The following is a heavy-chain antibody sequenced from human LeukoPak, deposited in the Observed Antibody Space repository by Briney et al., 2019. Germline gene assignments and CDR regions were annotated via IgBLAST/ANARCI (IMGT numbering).Heavy chain of an antibody. Sequence: GASVKVSCKVSGYTLTELSMHWVRQAPGKGLEWMGGFDPEDGETIYSQKFQDRVTMTEDTSTDTAYMELSSLRSEDTAVYYCATQEAAAGLNCFDPWGQGTMVTVSS. CDR1: GYTLTELS. CDR2: FDPEDGET. CDR3: ATQEAAAGLNCFDP. D-gene: IGHD6-13*01. V-gene: IGHV1-24*01. J-gene: IGHJ5*02.